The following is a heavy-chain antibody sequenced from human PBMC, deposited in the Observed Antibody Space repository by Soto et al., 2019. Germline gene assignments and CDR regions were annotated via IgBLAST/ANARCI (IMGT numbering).Heavy chain of an antibody. CDR2: ICYSGST. CDR3: AREESGLFDY. Sequence: QVQLQASGPGLVKPSQTLSLTCTVSGDSLSSADYCWSSIRHAPGKGLEWIGYICYSGSTYHNPTLKSRTPMSVETSKKQFTLKLPSVTAADTAVYYCAREESGLFDYWGQGGLVTVSS. J-gene: IGHJ4*02. D-gene: IGHD5-12*01. V-gene: IGHV4-30-4*01. CDR1: GDSLSSADYC.